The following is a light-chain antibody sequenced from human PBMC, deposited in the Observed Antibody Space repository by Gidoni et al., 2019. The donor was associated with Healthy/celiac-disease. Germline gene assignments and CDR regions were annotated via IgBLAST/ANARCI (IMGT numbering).Light chain of an antibody. CDR3: QQYNSYEYT. CDR1: QSISSW. V-gene: IGKV1-5*01. J-gene: IGKJ2*01. Sequence: DIQMTQYPSTLSASVGDRVTITGRASQSISSWLAWYQQKPGKAPKLLIYDASSLESGVPSRFSGSGSGTEFTLTISSLQPDDFATYYCQQYNSYEYTFGQGTKLEIK. CDR2: DAS.